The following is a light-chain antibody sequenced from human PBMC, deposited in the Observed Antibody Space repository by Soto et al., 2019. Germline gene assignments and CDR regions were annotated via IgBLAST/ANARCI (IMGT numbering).Light chain of an antibody. J-gene: IGLJ2*01. V-gene: IGLV2-14*01. CDR2: DVS. CDR1: SSDVGGYNY. Sequence: QSALTQPASVSGSPGQSITLSCTGTSSDVGGYNYVSWYQQHPGKAPKLMIYDVSNRPSGVSNRFSGSKSGNTASLTISGLQAEDEADYYCSSYTSSSVVFGGGTKLPS. CDR3: SSYTSSSVV.